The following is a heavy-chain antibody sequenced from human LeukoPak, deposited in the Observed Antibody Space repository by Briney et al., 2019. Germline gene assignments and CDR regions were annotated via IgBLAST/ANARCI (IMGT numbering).Heavy chain of an antibody. CDR3: TTDTAPDY. J-gene: IGHJ4*02. D-gene: IGHD5-18*01. CDR1: GFTFSNAW. Sequence: GGSLRLSCAASGFTFSNAWMSWVRQAPGKGLDWVGCIKSKTDGGKTDYAAPVKGRFTISRDDSKNTLYLQMNSLKTDDTAVYYCTTDTAPDYWGQGTLVTVSS. CDR2: IKSKTDGGKT. V-gene: IGHV3-15*01.